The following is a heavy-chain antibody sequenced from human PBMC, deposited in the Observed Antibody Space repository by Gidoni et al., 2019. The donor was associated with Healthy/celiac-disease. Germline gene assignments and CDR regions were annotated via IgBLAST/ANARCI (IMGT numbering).Heavy chain of an antibody. CDR2: INHSGST. J-gene: IGHJ4*02. CDR1: GGSFSGYY. CDR3: ARATVPRLRYCSGGSCYNRGYYFDY. D-gene: IGHD2-15*01. Sequence: QVQLQQWGAGLLKPSETLSLTCAVYGGSFSGYYWSWIRQPPGKGLEWIGEINHSGSTNYNPSLKSRVTISVDTSKNQFSLKLSSVTAADTAVYYCARATVPRLRYCSGGSCYNRGYYFDYWGQGTLVTVSS. V-gene: IGHV4-34*01.